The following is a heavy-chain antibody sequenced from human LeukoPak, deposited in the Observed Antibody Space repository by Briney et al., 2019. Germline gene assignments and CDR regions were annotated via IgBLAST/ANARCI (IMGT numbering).Heavy chain of an antibody. J-gene: IGHJ4*02. V-gene: IGHV1-2*02. CDR1: VYTFSAYQ. CDR2: INPNSGDT. D-gene: IGHD3-16*02. CDR3: ARGAVSGTYRYLY. Sequence: ASVKVSSKASVYTFSAYQIHWVRQAPRQGLEWMGWINPNSGDTKYAQKFQGRVTMTSDTSTSTVYMELSRLSSDDTAVYSCARGAVSGTYRYLYWGQGTLVTVSS.